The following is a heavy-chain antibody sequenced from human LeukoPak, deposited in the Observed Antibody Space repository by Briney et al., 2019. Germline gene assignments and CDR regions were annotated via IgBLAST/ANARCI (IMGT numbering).Heavy chain of an antibody. CDR2: ISSSSSYI. J-gene: IGHJ4*02. CDR3: ARGYSGYDGTEYFDY. V-gene: IGHV3-21*01. D-gene: IGHD5-12*01. Sequence: PGGSLRLSCAASGFTFSSYSMNWVRQAPGKGPEWVSSISSSSSYIYYADSVKGRFTISRDNAKNSLYLQMNSLRAEDTAVYYCARGYSGYDGTEYFDYWGQGTLVTVSS. CDR1: GFTFSSYS.